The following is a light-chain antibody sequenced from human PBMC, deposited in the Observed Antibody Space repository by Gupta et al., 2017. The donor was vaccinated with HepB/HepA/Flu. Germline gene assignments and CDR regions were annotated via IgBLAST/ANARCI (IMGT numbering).Light chain of an antibody. CDR2: EVS. CDR1: SSDVGSYNL. CDR3: CSYACSQTYV. J-gene: IGLJ1*01. Sequence: QSALTQPASMSGSPGQSIAISCTGISSDVGSYNLVSWYQPIPGKDPKVMIYEVSKRPSGVSNRFSGSKAGNTASLTISGLQSEDEADYYCCSYACSQTYVFGTGTKVTVL. V-gene: IGLV2-23*02.